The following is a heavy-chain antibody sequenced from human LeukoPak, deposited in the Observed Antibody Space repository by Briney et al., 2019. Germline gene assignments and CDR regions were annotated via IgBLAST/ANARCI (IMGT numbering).Heavy chain of an antibody. V-gene: IGHV3-48*01. J-gene: IGHJ6*03. CDR1: GFTLSSYS. D-gene: IGHD3-10*01. CDR2: ISSRSSNI. CDR3: ARAGRFGESFRHYYYYIDV. Sequence: PGGSLRLSCAADGFTLSSYSMNWVRQAAGKGREWDGYISSRSSNINYADSVKGRFTISRDNANNSLYLQMTSLRAEDTALYFCARAGRFGESFRHYYYYIDVWGKGTTVTVSS.